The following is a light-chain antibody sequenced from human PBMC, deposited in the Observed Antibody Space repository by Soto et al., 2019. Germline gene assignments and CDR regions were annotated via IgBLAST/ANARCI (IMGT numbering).Light chain of an antibody. J-gene: IGLJ1*01. CDR3: SSYAGSNNFV. CDR2: EVT. CDR1: SSDVGYYDY. Sequence: QSALTQPPSASGFPGQSVTISCTGTSSDVGYYDYVSWYQQHPGKAPKLVIYEVTKRPSGVPDRVSASKSGNTASLTVSGLRAEDEADYYCSSYAGSNNFVFVSGTKVTVL. V-gene: IGLV2-8*01.